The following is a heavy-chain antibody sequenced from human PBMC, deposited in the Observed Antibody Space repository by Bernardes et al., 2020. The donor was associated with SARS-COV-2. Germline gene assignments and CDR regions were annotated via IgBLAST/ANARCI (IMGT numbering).Heavy chain of an antibody. CDR3: ARWSGIAVPGRRDDAYDV. Sequence: SETLSLTCEVSGGSFSGYWWTWIRQPPGKRLEFIGNIYHDGNTYYNPSLKSRVSMSVDTSKNQVSLKMTSMTAADTAVYYCARWSGIAVPGRRDDAYDVWGQGTMVTVSS. D-gene: IGHD6-19*01. J-gene: IGHJ3*01. V-gene: IGHV4-34*01. CDR1: GGSFSGYW. CDR2: IYHDGNT.